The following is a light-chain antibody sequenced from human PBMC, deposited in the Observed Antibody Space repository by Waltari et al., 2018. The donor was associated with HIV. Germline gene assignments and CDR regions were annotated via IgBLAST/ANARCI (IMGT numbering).Light chain of an antibody. CDR3: QQYNSYSRWT. J-gene: IGKJ1*01. V-gene: IGKV1-5*03. CDR1: QSISSW. CDR2: KAS. Sequence: DIQLTQSPSTLSASVGDRVTITCRASQSISSWLAWYQQKPGKAPKLLIYKASSLESGVPSRFSGSGSGTEFTLTISSLQRDDFATYYCQQYNSYSRWTFGQGTKVEIK.